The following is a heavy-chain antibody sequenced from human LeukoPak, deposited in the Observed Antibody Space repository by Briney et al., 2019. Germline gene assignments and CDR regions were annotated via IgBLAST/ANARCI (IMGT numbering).Heavy chain of an antibody. CDR3: ARGSIAAVNFY. Sequence: PSETLSLTCAVYGGSFSGYYWSCIRQPPGKGLEWIGEINHSGSTNYNPSLKSRVTISVDTSKNQFSLKLSSVTAADTAVYYCARGSIAAVNFYWGQGTLVTVSS. CDR1: GGSFSGYY. D-gene: IGHD6-13*01. V-gene: IGHV4-34*01. CDR2: INHSGST. J-gene: IGHJ4*02.